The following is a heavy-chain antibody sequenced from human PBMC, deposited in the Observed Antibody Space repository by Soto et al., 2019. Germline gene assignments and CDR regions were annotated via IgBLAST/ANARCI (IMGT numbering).Heavy chain of an antibody. V-gene: IGHV3-30*03. J-gene: IGHJ4*02. Sequence: GGSLRLSCAASGFTFSSYGMHWVRQAPGKGLEWVAVISYDGSNKYYADSVKGRFTISRDNSKNTLYLQMNSLRAEDTAVYYCASRSSGWYFDYWGQGTLVTVS. CDR2: ISYDGSNK. D-gene: IGHD6-19*01. CDR1: GFTFSSYG. CDR3: ASRSSGWYFDY.